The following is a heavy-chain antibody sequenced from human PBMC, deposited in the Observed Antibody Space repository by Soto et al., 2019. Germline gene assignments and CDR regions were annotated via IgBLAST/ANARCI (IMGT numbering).Heavy chain of an antibody. CDR2: ISYDGSNK. CDR3: AKAADIVVVPAAPFYYYYGMGV. CDR1: GFTFSSYG. D-gene: IGHD2-2*01. J-gene: IGHJ6*02. Sequence: PGGSLRLSCAASGFTFSSYGMHWVRQAPGKGLEWVAVISYDGSNKYYADSVKGRFAISRDNSKNTLYLQMNSLRAEDTAVYYCAKAADIVVVPAAPFYYYYGMGVWGQGTTVTVSS. V-gene: IGHV3-30*18.